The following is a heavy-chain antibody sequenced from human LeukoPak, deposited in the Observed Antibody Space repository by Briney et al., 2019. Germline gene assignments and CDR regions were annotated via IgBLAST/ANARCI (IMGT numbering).Heavy chain of an antibody. D-gene: IGHD1-26*01. J-gene: IGHJ6*03. CDR2: MNPNSGNT. Sequence: ASVKVSCKASGYTFTSYDINWVRHGTGPGLEWMGWMNPNSGNTGYAQKFQGRVTMTRNTSISTAYMELSSLRSEDTAVYYCARAPEWGKSNFYYYMDVWGKGTTVTVSS. V-gene: IGHV1-8*01. CDR1: GYTFTSYD. CDR3: ARAPEWGKSNFYYYMDV.